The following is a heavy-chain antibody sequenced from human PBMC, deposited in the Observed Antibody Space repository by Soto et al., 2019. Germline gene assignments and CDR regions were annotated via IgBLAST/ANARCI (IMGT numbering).Heavy chain of an antibody. Sequence: SETLSLTCTVSGGSISSYYWSWIRQPPGKGLEWIGYIYYSGSTNYNPSLKSRVTISVDTSKNQFSLKLRSVIGADTAVYYCARRYGGNFDYWGQGTLVTVSS. CDR3: ARRYGGNFDY. CDR2: IYYSGST. CDR1: GGSISSYY. J-gene: IGHJ4*02. V-gene: IGHV4-59*01. D-gene: IGHD1-26*01.